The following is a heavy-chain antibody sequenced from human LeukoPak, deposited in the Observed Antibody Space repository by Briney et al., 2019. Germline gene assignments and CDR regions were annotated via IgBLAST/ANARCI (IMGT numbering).Heavy chain of an antibody. CDR3: ARGQSSYFDY. Sequence: PSETLSLTCTVSGGSISSYYWSWIRQPPGKGLEWIGYIYYSGSTNYNPSLKSRVTISVDTSKNQFSLKLSSVTAADTAVYYCARGQSSYFDYWGQGTLVTVSS. CDR1: GGSISSYY. J-gene: IGHJ4*02. V-gene: IGHV4-59*01. CDR2: IYYSGST.